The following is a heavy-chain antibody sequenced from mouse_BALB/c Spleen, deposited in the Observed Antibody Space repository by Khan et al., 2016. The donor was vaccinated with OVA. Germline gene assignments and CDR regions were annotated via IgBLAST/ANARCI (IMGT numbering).Heavy chain of an antibody. D-gene: IGHD6-1*01. CDR2: INTYTGEP. CDR3: ARSASYWFFDV. CDR1: GYTFTNYG. V-gene: IGHV9-3-1*01. J-gene: IGHJ1*01. Sequence: QIPFVPSGPALKQPGETVKISCKASGYTFTNYGMNWVKQAPGKGLKWMGWINTYTGEPTYADDFKGRFAFSLETSANTAYLQINNLKNEDTATYFCARSASYWFFDVWGAGTTVTVSS.